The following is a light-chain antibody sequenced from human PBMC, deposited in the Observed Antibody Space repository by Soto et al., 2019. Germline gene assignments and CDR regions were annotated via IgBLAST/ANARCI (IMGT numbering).Light chain of an antibody. CDR2: ETS. CDR3: LLSYSNSRRV. V-gene: IGLV7-46*01. J-gene: IGLJ3*02. Sequence: QTVVTQEPSLTVSPGGTVTLTCGSSTGAVTSGHYPYWFQQKPGQAPRTLIFETSNKHSWTPARFLGSLLGGKAALTLSGAQPEDEAEYYCLLSYSNSRRVFGGGTQLTVL. CDR1: TGAVTSGHY.